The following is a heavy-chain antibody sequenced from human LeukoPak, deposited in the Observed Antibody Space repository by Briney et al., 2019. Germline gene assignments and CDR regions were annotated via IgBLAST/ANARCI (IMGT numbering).Heavy chain of an antibody. CDR2: INHSGST. CDR1: GGSFSGYY. V-gene: IGHV4-34*01. J-gene: IGHJ5*02. CDR3: ARGLNYYYDSSGPTA. Sequence: PSETLSLTCAVYGGSFSGYYWSWIRQPLGKGLEWIGEINHSGSTNYNPSLKSRVTISVDTSKNQFSLKLSSVTAADTAVYYCARGLNYYYDSSGPTAWGQGTLVTVSS. D-gene: IGHD3-22*01.